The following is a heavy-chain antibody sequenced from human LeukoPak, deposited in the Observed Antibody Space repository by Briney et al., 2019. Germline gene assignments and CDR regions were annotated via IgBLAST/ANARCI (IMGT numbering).Heavy chain of an antibody. CDR2: INPSGGST. CDR3: ARDRGYCSGGSCYFLFY. CDR1: GYTFTGYY. J-gene: IGHJ4*02. D-gene: IGHD2-15*01. Sequence: VASVKVSCKASGYTFTGYYMHWVRQAPGQGLEWMGIINPSGGSTSYAQRFQGRVTMTRDMSTSTVYMELSSLRSEDTAVYYCARDRGYCSGGSCYFLFYWGQGTLVTVSS. V-gene: IGHV1-46*01.